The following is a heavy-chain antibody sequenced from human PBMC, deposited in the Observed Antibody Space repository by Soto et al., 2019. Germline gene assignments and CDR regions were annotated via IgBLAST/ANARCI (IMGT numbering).Heavy chain of an antibody. V-gene: IGHV1-18*01. CDR3: ARGPRVMVFRDDYYYGMDV. Sequence: QVQLVQSGAEVKMPGASVKVSCKASGYTFTTYGINWVRQAPGQGLEWLGWIGTYNGNTNYAQKLQDRVSMTTDTSMSTAYMELRSLRSDDTAIYYCARGPRVMVFRDDYYYGMDVWGQGTTVTVS. CDR2: IGTYNGNT. CDR1: GYTFTTYG. D-gene: IGHD3-22*01. J-gene: IGHJ6*02.